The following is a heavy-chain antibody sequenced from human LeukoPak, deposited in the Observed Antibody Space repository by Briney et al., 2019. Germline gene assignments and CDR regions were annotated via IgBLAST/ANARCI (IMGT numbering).Heavy chain of an antibody. V-gene: IGHV1-2*02. CDR3: ARDRRFLEWLLPLDY. CDR2: INPNSGGT. D-gene: IGHD3-3*01. CDR1: GYTFTGYY. Sequence: GASVKVPCKASGYTFTGYYMHWVRQAPGQGLEWMGWINPNSGGTNYAQKFQGRVTMTRDTSISTAYMELSRLRSDDTAVYYRARDRRFLEWLLPLDYWGQGTLVTVSS. J-gene: IGHJ4*02.